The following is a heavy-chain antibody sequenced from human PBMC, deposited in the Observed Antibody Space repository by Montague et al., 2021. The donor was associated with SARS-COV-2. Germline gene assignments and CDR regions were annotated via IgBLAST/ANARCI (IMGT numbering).Heavy chain of an antibody. CDR2: IHYSGSK. D-gene: IGHD3-10*01. CDR1: GGSIGSYY. CDR3: ARSRDPSGTYYLAY. V-gene: IGHV4-59*01. J-gene: IGHJ4*02. Sequence: SETLSLTCSVSGGSIGSYYWSWLRQPPGKGLEWIGHIHYSGSKTYSPSFKSRVTISINTPKNQFSLKLSSVTAADTAVYYCARSRDPSGTYYLAYWGQGTLVTVSS.